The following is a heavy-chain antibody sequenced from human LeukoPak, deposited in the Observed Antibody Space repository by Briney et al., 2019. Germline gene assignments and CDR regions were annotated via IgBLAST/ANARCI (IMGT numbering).Heavy chain of an antibody. V-gene: IGHV1-69*04. J-gene: IGHJ4*02. CDR1: GGTFSSYA. D-gene: IGHD5-18*01. CDR3: AAGCDAMAGFDY. Sequence: ASVNVSCQASGGTFSSYAISWLRPAPGRGRDGVGKIIPIFGIAYYAQKFQGRVTITAVKSKSTAYMELSSRRSEDTAVYYCAAGCDAMAGFDYWGQGTLVTVSS. CDR2: IIPIFGIA.